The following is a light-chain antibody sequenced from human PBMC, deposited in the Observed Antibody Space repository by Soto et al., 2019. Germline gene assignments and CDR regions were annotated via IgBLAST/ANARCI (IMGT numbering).Light chain of an antibody. CDR1: QSVSSN. CDR2: DAS. Sequence: EIVMTQSPATLSVSPGERASLSCRASQSVSSNLAWYQQKPGQAPRLLIYDASTRATDIPTRFSGSGSGTEFTLTLSSLQSEDVAVYYCQQYNNRPYTFGQGTQLEIK. J-gene: IGKJ2*01. V-gene: IGKV3-15*01. CDR3: QQYNNRPYT.